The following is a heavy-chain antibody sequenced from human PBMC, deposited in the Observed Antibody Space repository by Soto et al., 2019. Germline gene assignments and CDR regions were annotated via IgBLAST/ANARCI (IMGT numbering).Heavy chain of an antibody. CDR2: ISWDGGST. V-gene: IGHV3-43*01. D-gene: IGHD2-2*01. J-gene: IGHJ6*02. CDR3: AKDLLGYCSSTSCYVSNNYYYYGMDV. Sequence: EVQLVESGGVVVQPGGSLRLSCAASGFTFDDYTMHWVRQAPGKGLEWVSLISWDGGSTYYADSVKGRFTISRDNSKNSLYLQMNSLRTEDTALYYCAKDLLGYCSSTSCYVSNNYYYYGMDVWGQGTTVTVSS. CDR1: GFTFDDYT.